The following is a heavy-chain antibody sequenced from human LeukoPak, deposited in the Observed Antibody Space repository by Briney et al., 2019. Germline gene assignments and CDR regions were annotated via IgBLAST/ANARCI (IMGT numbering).Heavy chain of an antibody. V-gene: IGHV4-59*08. J-gene: IGHJ4*02. Sequence: SEPLSLTCTVSGGSIISYYWSWIRPPPGKGLEWIAYISDIGSINYNPSLKSRVTISLDTSKNQFSLKLSSVTAADTAVYYCAGHHPRNTVDFWGQGTLVTVSS. D-gene: IGHD2/OR15-2a*01. CDR2: ISDIGSI. CDR3: AGHHPRNTVDF. CDR1: GGSIISYY.